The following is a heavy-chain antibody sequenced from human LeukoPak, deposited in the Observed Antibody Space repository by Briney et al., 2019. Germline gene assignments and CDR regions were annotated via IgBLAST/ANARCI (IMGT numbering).Heavy chain of an antibody. D-gene: IGHD2-21*01. Sequence: GGPLRLSCAASGFIFSSHWMHWVRQAPGKGLVWVSRISSDGWSTSYADSVKGRFTASRDNAENTLYLQMNSLRAEDTAVYYCARVSQFPGISSDYWGQGSLVTVSS. CDR3: ARVSQFPGISSDY. J-gene: IGHJ4*02. V-gene: IGHV3-74*01. CDR2: ISSDGWST. CDR1: GFIFSSHW.